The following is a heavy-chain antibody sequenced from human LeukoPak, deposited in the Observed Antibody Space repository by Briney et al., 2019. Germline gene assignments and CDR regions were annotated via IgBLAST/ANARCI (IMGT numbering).Heavy chain of an antibody. J-gene: IGHJ4*02. D-gene: IGHD3-10*01. CDR3: ATAGTAPGDF. V-gene: IGHV3-30*04. Sequence: GSLRLSCAASGFTFSSYAMHWVRQAPGKGLEWVAVISYDGSNKYYADSVKGRFTISRDDSKNTLYLQMNSLRTEDTAVYYRATAGTAPGDFWGQGTLVTVSS. CDR2: ISYDGSNK. CDR1: GFTFSSYA.